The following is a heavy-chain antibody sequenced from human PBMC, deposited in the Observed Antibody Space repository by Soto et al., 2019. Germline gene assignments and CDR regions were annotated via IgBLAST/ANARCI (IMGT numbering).Heavy chain of an antibody. Sequence: SETLSLTCTVSGGSISSYYWSWIRQPPGKGLEWIGYIYYSGSTNYNPSLKSRVTISVDTSKNQFSLKLSSVTAADTAVYYCATSSAEYYDFWSGYRNSDSFYFDYWGQGTLVTVSS. CDR3: ATSSAEYYDFWSGYRNSDSFYFDY. CDR2: IYYSGST. V-gene: IGHV4-59*01. D-gene: IGHD3-3*01. J-gene: IGHJ4*02. CDR1: GGSISSYY.